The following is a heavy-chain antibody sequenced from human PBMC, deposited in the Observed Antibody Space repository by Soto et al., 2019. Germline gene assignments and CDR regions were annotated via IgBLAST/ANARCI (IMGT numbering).Heavy chain of an antibody. CDR1: GFTFSSYA. D-gene: IGHD2-21*02. V-gene: IGHV3-23*01. J-gene: IGHJ4*02. Sequence: EVQLLESGGGLVQPGGFLRLSCAASGFTFSSYAMSWVRQAPGKGLEWVSSISGNSGSTYYADSVKGRFTVSRDNSKNTLYLQMNSLRADDTAVYYCAKDLVVVTAKGDCFDYWGQGILVTVSS. CDR3: AKDLVVVTAKGDCFDY. CDR2: ISGNSGST.